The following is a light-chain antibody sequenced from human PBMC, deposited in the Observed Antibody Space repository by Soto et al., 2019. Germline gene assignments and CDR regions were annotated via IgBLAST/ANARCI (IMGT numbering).Light chain of an antibody. J-gene: IGKJ5*01. CDR3: MQSTQLPPT. CDR2: GTS. Sequence: EIVLTQSPGTLSLSPGEVATLSCRASQSVSNTYFAWYQQKAGQPPRLLISGTSNRATGIPDRFSGSGSGTDFTLEISRVETDDVGIYYCMQSTQLPPTFGQGTRLEI. V-gene: IGKV3-20*01. CDR1: QSVSNTY.